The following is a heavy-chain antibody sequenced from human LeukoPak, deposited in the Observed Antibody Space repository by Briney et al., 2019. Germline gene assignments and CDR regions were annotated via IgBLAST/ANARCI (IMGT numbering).Heavy chain of an antibody. CDR1: TDSITSNW. D-gene: IGHD1-26*01. Sequence: SETLSLACAVSTDSITSNWWSWVRQPPGKGLEWIGEVHKSGSTNYYPSLQSRVTISIDKSKNQIALELTSVTAADTAVYYCAKEIVGAPTPGAYWGQGILVTVSS. J-gene: IGHJ4*02. CDR2: VHKSGST. V-gene: IGHV4-4*02. CDR3: AKEIVGAPTPGAY.